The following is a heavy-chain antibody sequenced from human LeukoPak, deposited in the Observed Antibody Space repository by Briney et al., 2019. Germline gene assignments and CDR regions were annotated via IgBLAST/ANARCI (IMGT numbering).Heavy chain of an antibody. D-gene: IGHD3-3*01. Sequence: GGSLRLSCAASGFTVSSNYMSWVRQAPGKGLEWVSVIYSGGSTYYADFVKGRFTISRDNSKSTLYLHMNGLRAEDTAVYYCTKGLYYDFWSGNDFWGQGTLVTVSS. V-gene: IGHV3-53*01. CDR1: GFTVSSNY. J-gene: IGHJ4*02. CDR2: IYSGGST. CDR3: TKGLYYDFWSGNDF.